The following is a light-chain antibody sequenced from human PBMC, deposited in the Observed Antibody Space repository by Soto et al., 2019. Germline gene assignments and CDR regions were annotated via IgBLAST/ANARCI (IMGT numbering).Light chain of an antibody. J-gene: IGLJ1*01. CDR1: SSDVGGYNY. Sequence: QSVLTQPASVSGSPGQSITISCTGTSSDVGGYNYVSWYQQQPGKAPKLMIYDVSNRPSGVSYRFSGSKSGNTASLTISGLQAEDEADYYCSSYTSSSTLYVFGTGTKVTVL. CDR2: DVS. CDR3: SSYTSSSTLYV. V-gene: IGLV2-14*01.